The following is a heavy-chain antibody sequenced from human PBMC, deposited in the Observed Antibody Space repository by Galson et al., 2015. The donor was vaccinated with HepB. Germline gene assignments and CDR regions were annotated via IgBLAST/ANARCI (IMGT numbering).Heavy chain of an antibody. CDR1: GFTFSSYG. D-gene: IGHD3-10*01. V-gene: IGHV3-33*08. CDR2: IWYDGSNK. J-gene: IGHJ1*01. Sequence: SLRLSCAASGFTFSSYGMHWVRQAPGKGLEWVAVIWYDGSNKYYADPVKGRFTISRDNSKNTLYLQMNSLRAEDTAVYYCARGVYYGSLWFQHWGQGTLVTVSS. CDR3: ARGVYYGSLWFQH.